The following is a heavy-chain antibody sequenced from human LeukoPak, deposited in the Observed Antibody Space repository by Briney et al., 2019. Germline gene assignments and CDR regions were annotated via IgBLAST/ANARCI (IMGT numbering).Heavy chain of an antibody. CDR3: ARDLSGPDPNGDI. CDR2: VIPILGIA. J-gene: IGHJ3*02. V-gene: IGHV1-69*04. Sequence: ASVKVSSKASGYTFTSYGISWVRQAPGQGLEWMGRVIPILGIANYAQKFQGRVTITADKSTSTAYMELSSLRSEDTAVYYCARDLSGPDPNGDIWGQGTMVTVSS. D-gene: IGHD6-19*01. CDR1: GYTFTSYG.